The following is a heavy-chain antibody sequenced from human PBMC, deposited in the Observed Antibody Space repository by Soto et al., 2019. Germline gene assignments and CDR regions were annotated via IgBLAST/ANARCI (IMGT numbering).Heavy chain of an antibody. Sequence: GASVKVSCKASGYTFTSYAMHWVRQAPGQRLEWMGWINAGNGNTKYSQKFQGRVTITRDTSASTAYMELSSLRSEDTAVYYCARAKGQWLAPDIDYCGQGTLVTVSS. J-gene: IGHJ4*02. CDR2: INAGNGNT. CDR1: GYTFTSYA. CDR3: ARAKGQWLAPDIDY. D-gene: IGHD6-19*01. V-gene: IGHV1-3*01.